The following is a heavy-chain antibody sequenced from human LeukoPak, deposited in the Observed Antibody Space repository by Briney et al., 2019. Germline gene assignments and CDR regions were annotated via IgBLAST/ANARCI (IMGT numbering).Heavy chain of an antibody. V-gene: IGHV1-18*01. CDR2: ISGYNGNT. CDR1: GYTFNSYG. Sequence: GASVKVSCKASGYTFNSYGISWVRQAPGQGLEWMGWISGYNGNTNYAQKLQGRVTMTTDTSTSTGYMELRSLRSEDTAVYYCARDQLYCSGGSCYPGYWGQGTLVTVSS. J-gene: IGHJ4*02. CDR3: ARDQLYCSGGSCYPGY. D-gene: IGHD2-15*01.